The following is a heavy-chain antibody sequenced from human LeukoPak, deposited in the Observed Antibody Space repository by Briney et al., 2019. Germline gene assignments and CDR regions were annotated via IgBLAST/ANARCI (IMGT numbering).Heavy chain of an antibody. Sequence: SETLSLTRAVYGGSFRGYYWSGITQPPGKGLEWIGEINHSGSTNYNPYLKSRVTISVDTSKNQFSLKLSSVTAADTAVYYCARGRGITIFGVVIKSGMDVWGQGTTVTVSS. J-gene: IGHJ6*02. V-gene: IGHV4-34*01. CDR3: ARGRGITIFGVVIKSGMDV. D-gene: IGHD3-3*01. CDR2: INHSGST. CDR1: GGSFRGYY.